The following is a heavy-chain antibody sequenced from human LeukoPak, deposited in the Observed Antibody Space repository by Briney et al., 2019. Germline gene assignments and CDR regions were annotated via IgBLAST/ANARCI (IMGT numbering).Heavy chain of an antibody. V-gene: IGHV1-46*01. CDR2: INPSGGST. Sequence: ASVKVSCKASGYTFTSYYMHWVRQAPGQGLEWMGIINPSGGSTSYAQKFQGRVTMTRDMSTSTVYMELSSLRSEDTAVYYCARAGIDHAFDIWGQGTMVTVSS. CDR3: ARAGIDHAFDI. J-gene: IGHJ3*02. CDR1: GYTFTSYY. D-gene: IGHD1-14*01.